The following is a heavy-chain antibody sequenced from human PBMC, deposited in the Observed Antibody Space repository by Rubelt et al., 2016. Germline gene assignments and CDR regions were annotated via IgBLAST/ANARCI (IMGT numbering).Heavy chain of an antibody. CDR2: ISGGGANT. CDR3: ARVRGYTYGYLDY. D-gene: IGHD5-18*01. J-gene: IGHJ4*02. V-gene: IGHV3-23*01. Sequence: VRQAPGKGLEWVSTISGGGANTFYADSVKGRFTISRDNFKNTLYLQMNSLRDEDTAVYYCARVRGYTYGYLDYWGQGTLVTVSS.